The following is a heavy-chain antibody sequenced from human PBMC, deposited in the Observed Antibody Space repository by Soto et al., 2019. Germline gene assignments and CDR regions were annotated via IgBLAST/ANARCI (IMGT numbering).Heavy chain of an antibody. D-gene: IGHD3-10*01. Sequence: QVQLVQSGAEVKKPGASVKVSCKVSGYRFTSYGINWVRQAPGQGLEWVGWINPDNHNTNYAQKFQDRVSLTTDTSTNTAYTELRGLRSDDTAVYYCARVRFGDPFDFWGQGSLVTVSS. CDR3: ARVRFGDPFDF. V-gene: IGHV1-18*01. CDR2: INPDNHNT. CDR1: GYRFTSYG. J-gene: IGHJ4*02.